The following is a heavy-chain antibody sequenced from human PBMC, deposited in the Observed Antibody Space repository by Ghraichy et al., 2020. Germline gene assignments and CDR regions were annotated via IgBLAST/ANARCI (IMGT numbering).Heavy chain of an antibody. CDR2: IRYDDSDK. Sequence: GESLNISCAASGFTFSSYAMHWVRQAPGKGLEWVASIRYDDSDKFYADSVKGRFTISRDNSQNILNLQMNSLRPDDTAIYYCAKEEEPGYNYGYDAFDVWGQGTVVTVSS. CDR1: GFTFSSYA. J-gene: IGHJ3*01. V-gene: IGHV3-30*02. CDR3: AKEEEPGYNYGYDAFDV. D-gene: IGHD5-18*01.